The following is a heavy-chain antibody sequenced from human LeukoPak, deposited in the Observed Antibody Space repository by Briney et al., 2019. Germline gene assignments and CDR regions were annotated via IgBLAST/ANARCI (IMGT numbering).Heavy chain of an antibody. CDR3: ARDSSSWSY. D-gene: IGHD6-13*01. CDR2: IYYSGST. J-gene: IGHJ4*02. CDR1: GGSFSGYY. V-gene: IGHV4-59*01. Sequence: TSETLSLTCAVYGGSFSGYYWSWIRQPPGKGLEWIGYIYYSGSTNYNPSLKSRVTISVDTSKNQFSLKLSSVTAADTAVYYCARDSSSWSYWGQGTLVTVSS.